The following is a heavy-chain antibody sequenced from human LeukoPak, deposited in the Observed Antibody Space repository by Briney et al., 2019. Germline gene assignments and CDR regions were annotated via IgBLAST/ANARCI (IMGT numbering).Heavy chain of an antibody. V-gene: IGHV1-46*01. D-gene: IGHD3-22*01. CDR1: GYIFTSYY. CDR2: INPTGGST. J-gene: IGHJ4*02. Sequence: ASVKVSCKASGYIFTSYYMHWLRQAPGQGLEWVGLINPTGGSTTYAQNFQGRVTMTRDTSTATVYMEVSSLRSEDTAVYYCARAGYDSSGYHSYWGQGTLVTVSS. CDR3: ARAGYDSSGYHSY.